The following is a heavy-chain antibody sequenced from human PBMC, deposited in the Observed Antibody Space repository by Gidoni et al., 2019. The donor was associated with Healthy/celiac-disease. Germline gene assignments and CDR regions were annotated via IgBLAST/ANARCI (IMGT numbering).Heavy chain of an antibody. Sequence: QVQLVESGGGVVQPGMSLRLSCAPSGFTFSSYAMHWVRQAPGKGLEWVAVISYDGSNKYYADSVKGRFTISRDNSKNTLYLQMNSLRAEDTAVYYCARDRDTAMTRGAFDYWGQGTLVTVSS. V-gene: IGHV3-30-3*01. CDR2: ISYDGSNK. J-gene: IGHJ4*02. CDR3: ARDRDTAMTRGAFDY. CDR1: GFTFSSYA. D-gene: IGHD5-18*01.